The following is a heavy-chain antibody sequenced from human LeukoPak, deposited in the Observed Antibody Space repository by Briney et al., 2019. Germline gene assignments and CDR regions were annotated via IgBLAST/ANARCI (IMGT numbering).Heavy chain of an antibody. V-gene: IGHV3-30*02. CDR3: ARALVLWFGETYYFDY. Sequence: PGGSLRLSCAASGFTFSSYGMHWVRQAPGKGLEWVAFIRYDGSNKYYADSVKGRFTISRDNSKNTLYLQMNSLRAEDTAVYYCARALVLWFGETYYFDYWGQGTLVTVSS. D-gene: IGHD3-10*01. CDR2: IRYDGSNK. CDR1: GFTFSSYG. J-gene: IGHJ4*02.